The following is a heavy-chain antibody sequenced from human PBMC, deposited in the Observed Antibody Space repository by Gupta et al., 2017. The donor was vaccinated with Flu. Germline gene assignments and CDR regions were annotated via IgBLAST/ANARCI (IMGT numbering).Heavy chain of an antibody. D-gene: IGHD1-26*01. CDR2: IDYSGRVI. CDR3: AKRSAHDQYGPSGRTRWFEA. Sequence: DMVWVRQAQGKGLEWGAGIDYSGRVINYGESCKGRATISRDDSKRTVFLQMKSLRSEDKAVYHCAKRSAHDQYGPSGRTRWFEAWGQGTLVTVST. V-gene: IGHV3-23*05. CDR1: D. J-gene: IGHJ5*02.